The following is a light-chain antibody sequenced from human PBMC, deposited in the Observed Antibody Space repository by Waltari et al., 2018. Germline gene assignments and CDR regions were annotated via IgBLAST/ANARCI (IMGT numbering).Light chain of an antibody. V-gene: IGKV3-15*01. J-gene: IGKJ1*01. CDR1: QSVSSS. CDR2: GAS. CDR3: QQYSNWPRT. Sequence: EIVLTQSPATLSLSPGERATLSCRASQSVSSSLAWYQQNPGQAPRLLIYGASSRATGIPDRFSGSGSGTDFTLTISSLEPEDFAVYYCQQYSNWPRTFGQGTKVEIK.